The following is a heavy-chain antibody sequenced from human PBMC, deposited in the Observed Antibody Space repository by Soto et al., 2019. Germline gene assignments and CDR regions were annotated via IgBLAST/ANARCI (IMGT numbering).Heavy chain of an antibody. D-gene: IGHD2-21*02. CDR1: GFGLNTYA. CDR2: ISGNSGNT. CDR3: ALPSYGCDCYSPVNY. V-gene: IGHV3-23*01. Sequence: QPGGSLRLSCTASGFGLNTYAISWVRQAPGKGLAWVSVISGNSGNTEYADSVKGRFTISRDKAENTVYLQMNRLRAEDTAVYYCALPSYGCDCYSPVNYWGQGTQVNVSS. J-gene: IGHJ4*02.